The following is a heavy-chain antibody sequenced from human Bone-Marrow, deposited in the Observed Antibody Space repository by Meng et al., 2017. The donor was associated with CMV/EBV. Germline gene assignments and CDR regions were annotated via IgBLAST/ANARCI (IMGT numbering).Heavy chain of an antibody. J-gene: IGHJ6*01. Sequence: SQTLSLTCAVYGGSFSGYYWSWIRQPPGKGLEWIGEINHSGSTNYNPSLKSRVTISVDTSKNQFSLKLSSVTAADTAVYYCARVNPLEDYYYYYGMDVWGQGTTVTVSS. CDR1: GGSFSGYY. V-gene: IGHV4-34*01. CDR2: INHSGST. D-gene: IGHD1-14*01. CDR3: ARVNPLEDYYYYYGMDV.